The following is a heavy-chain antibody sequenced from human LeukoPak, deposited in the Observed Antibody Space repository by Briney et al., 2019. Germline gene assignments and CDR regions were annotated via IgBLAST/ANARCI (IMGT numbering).Heavy chain of an antibody. J-gene: IGHJ4*02. CDR1: GGSFSGYY. CDR2: INHSGST. D-gene: IGHD4-17*01. CDR3: ARGSPLRLSTVTKRGGGLIDY. V-gene: IGHV4-34*01. Sequence: PSETLSLTCAVYGGSFSGYYWSWIRQPPGKGLEWIGEINHSGSTNYNPSLKSRVTISVDTSKNQFSLKLSSVTAADTAVYYCARGSPLRLSTVTKRGGGLIDYWGQGTLVTVSS.